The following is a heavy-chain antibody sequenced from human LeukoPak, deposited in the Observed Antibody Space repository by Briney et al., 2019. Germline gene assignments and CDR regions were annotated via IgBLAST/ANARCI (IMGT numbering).Heavy chain of an antibody. CDR1: GYTFTSYD. CDR2: MNPNSGNT. CDR3: ARGTWAYGDNSPYYYYYYMDV. J-gene: IGHJ6*03. V-gene: IGHV1-8*01. Sequence: ASVKVSCKASGYTFTSYDINWVRQATGQGLEWMGWMNPNSGNTGYAQKFQGRVTMTRNTSISTAYMELSSLRSEDTAVYYCARGTWAYGDNSPYYYYYYMDVWGKGTTVIISS. D-gene: IGHD4-17*01.